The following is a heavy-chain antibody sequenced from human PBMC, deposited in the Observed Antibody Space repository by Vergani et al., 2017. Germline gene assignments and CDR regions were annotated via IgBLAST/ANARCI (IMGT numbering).Heavy chain of an antibody. Sequence: VQLVESGGGLVKPGGSLRLSCAASGFTFSSYSMNWVRQPPGKGLEWIGEIYHSGSTNYNPSLKSRVTISVDKSKNQFSLKLSSVTAADTAVYYCATRRDGFQTCDYWGQGTLVTVSS. V-gene: IGHV4-4*02. CDR1: GFTFSSYSM. CDR2: IYHSGST. CDR3: ATRRDGFQTCDY. D-gene: IGHD5-24*01. J-gene: IGHJ4*02.